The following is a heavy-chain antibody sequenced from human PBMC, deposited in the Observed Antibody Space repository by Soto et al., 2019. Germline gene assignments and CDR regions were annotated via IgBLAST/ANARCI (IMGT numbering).Heavy chain of an antibody. Sequence: PGGSLRLSCAASGFTFDDYTMHWVRQAPGKGLEWVSLISWDGGSTYYADSVKGRFTISRDNSKNSLYLQMNSLGTEDTALYYCAKEKDPRLRQYYYYYGMDVWGQGTTVTVSS. D-gene: IGHD5-12*01. CDR2: ISWDGGST. V-gene: IGHV3-43*01. J-gene: IGHJ6*02. CDR3: AKEKDPRLRQYYYYYGMDV. CDR1: GFTFDDYT.